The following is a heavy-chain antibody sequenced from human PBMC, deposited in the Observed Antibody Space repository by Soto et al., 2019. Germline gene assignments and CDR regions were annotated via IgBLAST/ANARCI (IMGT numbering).Heavy chain of an antibody. D-gene: IGHD3-16*01. CDR2: LIHGGSA. Sequence: SETLSLTCAIYGASLGGFHWTWLRQAPGKGLECIWELIHGGSADYNPSLKGRVSFSLYTSKNQFSLHLMSVTAADTAVYYCARSPLGHDYVRQTWREVVDSFDIWGRGTLVTLSS. J-gene: IGHJ3*02. CDR1: GASLGGFH. V-gene: IGHV4-34*12. CDR3: ARSPLGHDYVRQTWREVVDSFDI.